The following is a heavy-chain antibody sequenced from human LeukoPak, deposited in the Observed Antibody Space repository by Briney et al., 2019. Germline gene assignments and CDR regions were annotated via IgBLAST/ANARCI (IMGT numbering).Heavy chain of an antibody. Sequence: GGSLRLSCAASGFTFSSYSMNWVRQAPGKGLEWVSSISSGSSYIYYADSVKGRFTISRDNAKNSLYLQMNSLRAEDTAVYYCARDGAFGYCGGDCYSLDYWGQGTLVTVSS. CDR2: ISSGSSYI. J-gene: IGHJ4*02. CDR3: ARDGAFGYCGGDCYSLDY. CDR1: GFTFSSYS. V-gene: IGHV3-21*01. D-gene: IGHD2-21*02.